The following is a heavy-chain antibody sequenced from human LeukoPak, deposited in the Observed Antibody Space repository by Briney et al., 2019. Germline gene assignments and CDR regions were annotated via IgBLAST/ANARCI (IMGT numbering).Heavy chain of an antibody. CDR2: IYHSGST. J-gene: IGHJ4*02. CDR1: GGSFSGYY. V-gene: IGHV4-30-2*01. CDR3: ARARMVSAPFDY. D-gene: IGHD3-10*01. Sequence: SETLSLTCAVYGGSFSGYYWSWIRQPPGKGLEWIGYIYHSGSTYYNPSLKSRVTISVDRSKNQFSLKLSSVTAADTAVYYCARARMVSAPFDYWGQGTLVTVSS.